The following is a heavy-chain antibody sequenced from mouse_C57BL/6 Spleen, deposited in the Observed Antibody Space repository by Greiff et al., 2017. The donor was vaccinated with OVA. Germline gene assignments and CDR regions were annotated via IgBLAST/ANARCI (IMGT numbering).Heavy chain of an antibody. CDR2: FYPGSGSI. V-gene: IGHV1-62-2*01. Sequence: VQLQQSGAELVKPGASVKLSCKASGYTFTEYTIHWVKQRSGQGLEWIGWFYPGSGSIKYNEKFKDKATLTADKSSSTVYMELSRLTSEDSAVYFGARDEEGEAYSNYYAMDYWGQGTSVTVSS. CDR3: ARDEEGEAYSNYYAMDY. D-gene: IGHD2-5*01. J-gene: IGHJ4*01. CDR1: GYTFTEYT.